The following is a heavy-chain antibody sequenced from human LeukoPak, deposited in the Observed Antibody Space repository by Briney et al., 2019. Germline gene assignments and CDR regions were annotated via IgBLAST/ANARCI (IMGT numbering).Heavy chain of an antibody. CDR2: INSNGDEI. Sequence: PGGSLRLSCAASGFTFSTYAMTWVRQAPGKGLEWVSGINSNGDEIYYADSVRGRFTISRDNSKNTLYVQMNSLRTEDTAVYYCAKDQGYCGGPSCLYYFDYWGQGTLVTVSS. J-gene: IGHJ4*02. CDR1: GFTFSTYA. CDR3: AKDQGYCGGPSCLYYFDY. D-gene: IGHD2-21*01. V-gene: IGHV3-23*01.